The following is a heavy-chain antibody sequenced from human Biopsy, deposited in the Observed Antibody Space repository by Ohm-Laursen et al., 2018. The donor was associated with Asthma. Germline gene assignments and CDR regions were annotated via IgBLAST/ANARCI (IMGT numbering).Heavy chain of an antibody. CDR2: PIPVLGTP. D-gene: IGHD5-12*01. Sequence: SVKVSCKASGGTFGNYAISWVRQAPGQGLEWMGGPIPVLGTPDHAQMFEGRVTITADESTSTAYMELSSLSSEDTAVYYCARGYSGSDRIVYYYSGLEVWGQGTTVTVSS. V-gene: IGHV1-69*13. CDR1: GGTFGNYA. CDR3: ARGYSGSDRIVYYYSGLEV. J-gene: IGHJ6*02.